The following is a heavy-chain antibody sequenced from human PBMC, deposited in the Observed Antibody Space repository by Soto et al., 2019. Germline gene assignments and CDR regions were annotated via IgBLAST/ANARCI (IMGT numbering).Heavy chain of an antibody. Sequence: QVQLQESGPGLVKPSQTLSLTCTVSGGSISSGDYYWRWIRQPTGKGLEWMGYIYYSGSTYYNPSLKSRVTISVDTSKNKFSLKLSSVTAADTAVYYCAREPFDDSSSISSPWGQGTLVTVSS. CDR3: AREPFDDSSSISSP. CDR2: IYYSGST. J-gene: IGHJ5*02. V-gene: IGHV4-30-4*01. CDR1: GGSISSGDYY. D-gene: IGHD6-13*01.